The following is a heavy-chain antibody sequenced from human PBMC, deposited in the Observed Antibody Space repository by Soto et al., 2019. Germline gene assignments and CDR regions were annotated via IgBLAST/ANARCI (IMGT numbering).Heavy chain of an antibody. CDR3: AKKSGSYAYFED. J-gene: IGHJ4*02. CDR1: GFTFSSHA. D-gene: IGHD3-16*01. Sequence: EVQLLESGGALVQPGGSLRLSCAASGFTFSSHAMRWVRQAPGKGLEWVSSVSASGDRKYYADSVKGRFTISRDNAKNTVSLQMNSLRAEDTALYYCAKKSGSYAYFEDWGQGTLVTVSS. V-gene: IGHV3-23*01. CDR2: VSASGDRK.